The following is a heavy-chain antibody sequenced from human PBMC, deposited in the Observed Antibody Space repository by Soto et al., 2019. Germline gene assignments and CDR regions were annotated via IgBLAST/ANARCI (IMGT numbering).Heavy chain of an antibody. J-gene: IGHJ4*02. Sequence: SETLSLTCRVSGDSISSTFWWTWVRQPPGKGLEWIGYIYHSGSTYYNPSLKSRVTISVDRSKNQFSLKLSSVTAADTAVYYCAAGGGLPRYYWGQGTLVTVSP. V-gene: IGHV4-4*02. CDR2: IYHSGST. D-gene: IGHD5-12*01. CDR1: GDSISSTFW. CDR3: AAGGGLPRYY.